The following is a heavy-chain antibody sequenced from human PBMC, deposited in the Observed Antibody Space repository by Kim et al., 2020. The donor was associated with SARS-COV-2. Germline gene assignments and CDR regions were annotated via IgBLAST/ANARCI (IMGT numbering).Heavy chain of an antibody. D-gene: IGHD3-22*01. CDR3: ARALEDSSGYRDAFDI. CDR2: ISAYNGNT. J-gene: IGHJ3*02. V-gene: IGHV1-18*01. CDR1: SYTFTSYG. Sequence: ASVKVSCKASSYTFTSYGISWVRQAPGQGLEWMGWISAYNGNTNYAQKLQGRVTMTTDTSTSTAYMELRSLRSDDTAVYYCARALEDSSGYRDAFDIWGQGTMVTVSS.